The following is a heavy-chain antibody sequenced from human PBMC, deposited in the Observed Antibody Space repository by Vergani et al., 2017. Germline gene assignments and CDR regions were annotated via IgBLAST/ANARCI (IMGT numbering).Heavy chain of an antibody. CDR3: ARVEGWELERRVRAFDI. CDR1: GFTFSSYG. Sequence: QVQLVESGGGVVQPGRSLRLSCAASGFTFSSYGMHWVRQAPGKGLEWVAVISYDGSNKYYADSVKGRFTISRDNSKNTLYLQMNSLRAEDTAVYYCARVEGWELERRVRAFDIWGQGTMVTVSS. D-gene: IGHD1-1*01. J-gene: IGHJ3*02. V-gene: IGHV3-30*03. CDR2: ISYDGSNK.